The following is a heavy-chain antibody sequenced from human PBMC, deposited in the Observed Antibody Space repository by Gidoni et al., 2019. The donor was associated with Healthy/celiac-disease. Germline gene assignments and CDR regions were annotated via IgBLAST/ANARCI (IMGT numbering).Heavy chain of an antibody. CDR2: IYYSGST. D-gene: IGHD5-12*01. Sequence: QVQLQESGPGLVKPSETLSLTCTVSGGSISSYYWSWIRQPPGKGLEWIGYIYYSGSTNYNPSLKSRVTISVDTSKNQFSLKLSSVTAADTAVYYCARGQGDGYNWYFDYWGQGTLVTVSS. CDR3: ARGQGDGYNWYFDY. V-gene: IGHV4-59*01. CDR1: GGSISSYY. J-gene: IGHJ4*02.